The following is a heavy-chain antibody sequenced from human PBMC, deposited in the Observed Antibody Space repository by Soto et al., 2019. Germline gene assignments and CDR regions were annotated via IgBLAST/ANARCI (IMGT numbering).Heavy chain of an antibody. CDR3: ARQPLHSYGSREEYYYYMDV. D-gene: IGHD3-10*01. CDR2: ISDRGIT. CDR1: GGSISSSNYY. Sequence: QLQLQESGPGLAKPSETLSLTCTVSGGSISSSNYYWGWVRQPPGKGLEWIGTISDRGITYYTPSLKSRVTISVDTSKNQFSLSLSSVTAADTAVYYCARQPLHSYGSREEYYYYMDVWGKGTTVTVSS. J-gene: IGHJ6*03. V-gene: IGHV4-39*01.